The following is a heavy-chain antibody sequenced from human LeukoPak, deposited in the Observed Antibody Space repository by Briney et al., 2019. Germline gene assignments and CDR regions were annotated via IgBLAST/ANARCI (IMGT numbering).Heavy chain of an antibody. D-gene: IGHD5-18*01. CDR3: AHRDTTMVRVDY. CDR1: GFTFKNVS. Sequence: GGSLRLSCAASGFTFKNVSMSWVRQAPGKGLEWVGRIRSKTNGGTTDYAAPVKGRFTISRDDSKNTLYLQMNSLTAEDTAVYFCAHRDTTMVRVDYWGQGSLVTVSS. V-gene: IGHV3-15*01. CDR2: IRSKTNGGTT. J-gene: IGHJ4*02.